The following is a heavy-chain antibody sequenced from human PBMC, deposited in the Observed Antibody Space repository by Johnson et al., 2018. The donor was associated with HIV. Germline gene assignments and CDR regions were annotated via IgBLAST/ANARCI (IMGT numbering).Heavy chain of an antibody. J-gene: IGHJ3*02. CDR3: AKANTYCGGDCYQADAFDI. V-gene: IGHV3-30*18. CDR2: ISYDGSNK. D-gene: IGHD2-21*01. Sequence: QVQLVESGGGVVQPGRSLRLSCAASGFTFSSYGMHWVRQAPGKGLEWVAVISYDGSNKYYADSVKGRFTISRDNSKNTLYLQMNSLRAEDTAVYYCAKANTYCGGDCYQADAFDIWGQGTMVTVSS. CDR1: GFTFSSYG.